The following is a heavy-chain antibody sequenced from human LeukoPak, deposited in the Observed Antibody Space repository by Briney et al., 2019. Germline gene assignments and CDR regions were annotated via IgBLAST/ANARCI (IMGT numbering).Heavy chain of an antibody. Sequence: SVTVSCTASGFTFTSSAVQWVRQARGQRLEWIGWIVVGSGNTNYAQKFQERVTITRDMSTSTAYMELSSLRSEDTAVYYCAALYYYDSSGYYGIDYWGQGTLVTVSS. V-gene: IGHV1-58*01. CDR3: AALYYYDSSGYYGIDY. CDR1: GFTFTSSA. CDR2: IVVGSGNT. D-gene: IGHD3-22*01. J-gene: IGHJ4*02.